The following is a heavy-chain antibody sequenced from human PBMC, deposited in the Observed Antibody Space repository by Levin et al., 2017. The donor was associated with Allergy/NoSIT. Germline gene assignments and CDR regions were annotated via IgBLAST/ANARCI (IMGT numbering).Heavy chain of an antibody. CDR3: ARDGGNFYYFDY. V-gene: IGHV3-72*01. J-gene: IGHJ4*02. CDR2: SRNKGSGYTT. Sequence: GESLKISCAASGFTLSDHYMDWVRQAPGKGLEWVGRSRNKGSGYTTSYAASVEGRFTISRDDSKNSLYLQMNSLKTEDTAVYYCARDGGNFYYFDYWGRGTLITVSS. CDR1: GFTLSDHY. D-gene: IGHD4-23*01.